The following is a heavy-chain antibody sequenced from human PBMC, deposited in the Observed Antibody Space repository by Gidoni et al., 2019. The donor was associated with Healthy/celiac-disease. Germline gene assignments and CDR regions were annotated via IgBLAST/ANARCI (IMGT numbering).Heavy chain of an antibody. Sequence: QVQLVESGGGVVQPGGSLRLSCAASGFTFSRYDMHWVRQAPGKGRGWVAFIRYDGSNKYYADSVKGRFTISRDNSKNTLYLQMNSLRAEDTAVYYCAKDSKSYYDFWSGYYYYYYGMDVWGQGTTVTVSS. CDR3: AKDSKSYYDFWSGYYYYYYGMDV. CDR1: GFTFSRYD. J-gene: IGHJ6*02. CDR2: IRYDGSNK. D-gene: IGHD3-3*01. V-gene: IGHV3-30*02.